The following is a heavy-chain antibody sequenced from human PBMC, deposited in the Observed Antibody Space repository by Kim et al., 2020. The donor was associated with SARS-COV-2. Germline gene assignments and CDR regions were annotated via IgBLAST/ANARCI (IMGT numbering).Heavy chain of an antibody. D-gene: IGHD2-15*01. J-gene: IGHJ4*02. V-gene: IGHV3-7*03. CDR3: ATADYCSGGSCWDY. Sequence: GSLRLSCAASGFTFSSYWMSWVRQAPGKGLEWVANIKQDGSEKYYVDSVKGRFTISRDNAKNSLYLQMNSLRAEDMAVYYCATADYCSGGSCWDYWGQGTLVTVSS. CDR1: GFTFSSYW. CDR2: IKQDGSEK.